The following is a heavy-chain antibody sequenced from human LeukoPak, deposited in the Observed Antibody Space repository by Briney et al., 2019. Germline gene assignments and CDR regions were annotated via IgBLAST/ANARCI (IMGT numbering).Heavy chain of an antibody. J-gene: IGHJ4*02. CDR3: ARGAGLDY. V-gene: IGHV4-59*01. CDR1: GGSISSYY. Sequence: PSETLSLTCTVSGGSISSYYWSWIRQPPGKGLEWIGCIYYSGSTNYNPSLKSRVTISVDTSKNQFSLKLSSVTAADTAVYYCARGAGLDYWGQGTLVTVSS. CDR2: IYYSGST.